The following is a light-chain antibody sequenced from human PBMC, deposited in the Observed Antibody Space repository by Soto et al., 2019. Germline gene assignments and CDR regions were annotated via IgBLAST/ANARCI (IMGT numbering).Light chain of an antibody. CDR1: SNDVGGYNY. V-gene: IGLV2-14*01. Sequence: QSALTQPASVSGSPGQSITISCTGTSNDVGGYNYVSWYQQHPGKAPKLMIYEVSNRPSGVSNRFSGSTSGNTASLTSSGLQAEDEADYYCSSYTSRSTWVFGGGTKLTVL. CDR2: EVS. J-gene: IGLJ3*02. CDR3: SSYTSRSTWV.